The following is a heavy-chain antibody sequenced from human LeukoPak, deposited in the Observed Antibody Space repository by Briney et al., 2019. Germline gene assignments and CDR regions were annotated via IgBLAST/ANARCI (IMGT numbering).Heavy chain of an antibody. D-gene: IGHD2-21*01. V-gene: IGHV3-48*01. CDR3: ACSLRGGDWYFQH. J-gene: IGHJ1*01. CDR1: GFTFSSYS. Sequence: PGGSLRLSCAASGFTFSSYSMNWVRQAPGKGLEWVSYISDSSSTIYYADSVKGRFTISRDNAKNSLYLQMNSLRAEDTAVYYCACSLRGGDWYFQHWGQGTLVTVSS. CDR2: ISDSSSTI.